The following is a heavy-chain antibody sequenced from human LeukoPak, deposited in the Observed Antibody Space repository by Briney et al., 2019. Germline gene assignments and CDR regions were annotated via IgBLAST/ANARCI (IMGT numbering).Heavy chain of an antibody. CDR2: ISSAGTT. V-gene: IGHV3-66*01. D-gene: IGHD6-13*01. CDR1: GFTVSSSY. CDR3: ARDLEAANTYYFDY. J-gene: IGHJ4*02. Sequence: GGSPRLSCAASGFTVSSSYMSWVRQAPGKGLEWVSIISSAGTTYYADSVKGRFTISRDNSKNTVYLQVNSLRDEDTAVYYCARDLEAANTYYFDYWGQGTMVTVSS.